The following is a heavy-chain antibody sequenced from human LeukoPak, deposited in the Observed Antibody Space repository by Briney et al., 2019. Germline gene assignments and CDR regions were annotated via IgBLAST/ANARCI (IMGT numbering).Heavy chain of an antibody. Sequence: GGSLRLSCAASGFTLSTHWMHWVRQAPGKGLVWVSRINGDGTTTSYADSVKGRFTISRVNAKSTPYLEMDSLRAEDTAIYYCARRWYTGTYYYFDLWGQGTLVTVSS. CDR3: ARRWYTGTYYYFDL. D-gene: IGHD1-26*01. V-gene: IGHV3-74*01. CDR2: INGDGTTT. CDR1: GFTLSTHW. J-gene: IGHJ4*02.